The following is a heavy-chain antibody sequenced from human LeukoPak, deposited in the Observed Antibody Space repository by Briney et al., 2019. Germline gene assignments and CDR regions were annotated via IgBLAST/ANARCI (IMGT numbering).Heavy chain of an antibody. CDR1: GFTFSNYW. V-gene: IGHV3-7*01. CDR2: IKQDGSEK. Sequence: GGSLRLSCAASGFTFSNYWMSWVRQAPGKGLEWVANIKQDGSEKNYVDSVKGRFTISRDNAKNSLYLQMNSLRAEDTAVYYCARAEWELGFDYWGQGTLVTVSS. J-gene: IGHJ4*02. D-gene: IGHD1-26*01. CDR3: ARAEWELGFDY.